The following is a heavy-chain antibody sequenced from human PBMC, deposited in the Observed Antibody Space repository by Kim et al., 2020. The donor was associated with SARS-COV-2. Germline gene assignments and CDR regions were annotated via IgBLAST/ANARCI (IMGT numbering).Heavy chain of an antibody. CDR3: ARDPTKRYSSGWYDLKDYYFDY. V-gene: IGHV6-1*01. Sequence: SQTLSLTCAISGDSVSSNSAAWNWIRQSPSRGLEWLGRTYYRSKWYNDYAVSVKSRITINPDTSKNQFSLQLNSVTPEDTAVYYCARDPTKRYSSGWYDLKDYYFDYWGQGTLVTVSS. J-gene: IGHJ4*02. CDR2: TYYRSKWYN. CDR1: GDSVSSNSAA. D-gene: IGHD6-19*01.